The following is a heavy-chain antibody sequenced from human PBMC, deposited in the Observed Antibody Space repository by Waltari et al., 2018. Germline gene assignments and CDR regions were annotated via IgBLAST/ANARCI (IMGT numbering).Heavy chain of an antibody. V-gene: IGHV4-59*11. D-gene: IGHD6-13*01. CDR3: ARDGVDSSSWYYYYYYMDV. J-gene: IGHJ6*03. CDR1: GGSISSHY. Sequence: QVQLQESGPGLVKPSETLSLTCTVPGGSISSHYWSWIRQPPGQGLEWIGYIYYSGSTNYNPSLKSRVTISVDTSKNQFSLKLSSVTAADTAVYYCARDGVDSSSWYYYYYYMDVWGKGTTVTVSS. CDR2: IYYSGST.